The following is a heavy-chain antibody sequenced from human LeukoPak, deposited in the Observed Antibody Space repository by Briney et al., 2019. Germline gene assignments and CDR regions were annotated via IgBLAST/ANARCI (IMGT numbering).Heavy chain of an antibody. Sequence: PSETPSLTCTVSGGSISSYYWSWIRQPPGKGLEWIGYIYYSGSTNYDPSLKSRVTISVDTSKNQFSLKLSSVTAADTAVYYCARSALLGSRFDYWGQGTLVTVSS. J-gene: IGHJ4*02. D-gene: IGHD6-13*01. CDR1: GGSISSYY. CDR2: IYYSGST. V-gene: IGHV4-59*01. CDR3: ARSALLGSRFDY.